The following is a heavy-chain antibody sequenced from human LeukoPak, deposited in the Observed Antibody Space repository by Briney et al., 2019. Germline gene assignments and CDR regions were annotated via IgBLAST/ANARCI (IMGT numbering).Heavy chain of an antibody. Sequence: SETLSLTCTVSGGFITSGDYYWTWIRQPPGKGLGWFGYIYYRGSTFYNPSHKRRVTISLATSKHLFAPMLRSVIAVDSPVYYRASERRTRYNWSGYPHEGGQGTLFTVSS. D-gene: IGHD3-3*01. CDR2: IYYRGST. CDR3: ASERRTRYNWSGYPHE. V-gene: IGHV4-30-4*02. CDR1: GGFITSGDYY. J-gene: IGHJ1*01.